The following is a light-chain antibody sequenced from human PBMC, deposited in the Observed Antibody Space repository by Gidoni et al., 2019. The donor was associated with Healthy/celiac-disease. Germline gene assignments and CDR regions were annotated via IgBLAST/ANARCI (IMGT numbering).Light chain of an antibody. Sequence: EIVLTQSPGTLSLSTGERATLSCRASQSVSSSYLAWYQQKPGQAPRLLIYCASSRATGVPDRFSGSGSGTDFTLTISRLEPEDVAVYYCQQYGSSSTFGQGTKVEIK. J-gene: IGKJ1*01. CDR1: QSVSSSY. CDR3: QQYGSSST. CDR2: CAS. V-gene: IGKV3-20*01.